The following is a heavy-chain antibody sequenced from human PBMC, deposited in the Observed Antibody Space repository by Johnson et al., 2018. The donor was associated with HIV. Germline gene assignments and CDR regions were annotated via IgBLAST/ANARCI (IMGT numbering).Heavy chain of an antibody. J-gene: IGHJ3*02. CDR1: GFTVSSNY. D-gene: IGHD7-27*01. Sequence: VQLVESGGGLVQPGGSLRLSCAASGFTVSSNYMSWVRQAPGKGLEWVGRFKSKTNGGTTDYAAPVKGRFTISRDDSKNTLYLQLNSLKTEDTAVYYCTTPRPNGGWNAFEIWGRGTMVTVSS. CDR2: FKSKTNGGTT. V-gene: IGHV3-15*01. CDR3: TTPRPNGGWNAFEI.